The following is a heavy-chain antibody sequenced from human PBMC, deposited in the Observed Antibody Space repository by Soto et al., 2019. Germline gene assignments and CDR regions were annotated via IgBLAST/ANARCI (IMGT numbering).Heavy chain of an antibody. CDR1: GGSISSYY. J-gene: IGHJ3*02. CDR3: ARTTVSDAFDI. CDR2: IYYSGST. Sequence: QVQLQESGPGLVKPSETLSLTCTVSGGSISSYYWSWIRQPPGKGLEWIGYIYYSGSTNYNPSLKSRDTISVDTSKNQFSLKLSSVTAADTAVYYCARTTVSDAFDIWGQGTMVTVSS. D-gene: IGHD4-17*01. V-gene: IGHV4-59*01.